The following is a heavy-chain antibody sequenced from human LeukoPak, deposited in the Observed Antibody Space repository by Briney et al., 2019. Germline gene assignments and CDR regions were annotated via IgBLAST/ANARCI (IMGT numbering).Heavy chain of an antibody. CDR3: AKASVGAVALDY. V-gene: IGHV3-23*01. Sequence: PGGTLRLSCAASGFTFSSYGMSWVRQAPGRGLEWVSAISGSGGSTYYADSVKGRFTISRDNSKNTLYLQMSSLRAEDTAVYYCAKASVGAVALDYWGQGTLVTVSS. J-gene: IGHJ4*02. CDR2: ISGSGGST. D-gene: IGHD1-26*01. CDR1: GFTFSSYG.